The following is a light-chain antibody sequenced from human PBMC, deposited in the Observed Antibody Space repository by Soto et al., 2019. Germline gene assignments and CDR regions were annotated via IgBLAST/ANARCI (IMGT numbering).Light chain of an antibody. Sequence: EIVSTHSPATLSFSPSERATLSCGASQSVSSCLAWYQQKPGQAPRLLIYDASNRATGIPARFSGSGSGTDFTLTISSLEPEDFAVYYCQQRSNWPLTFGGGTKVDI. CDR1: QSVSSC. CDR2: DAS. J-gene: IGKJ4*01. V-gene: IGKV3-11*01. CDR3: QQRSNWPLT.